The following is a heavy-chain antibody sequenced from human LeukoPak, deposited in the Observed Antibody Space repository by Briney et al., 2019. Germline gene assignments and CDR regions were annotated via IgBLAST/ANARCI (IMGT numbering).Heavy chain of an antibody. CDR3: ASGQGLYDISDYFFGHFDY. CDR2: ISGTGGTI. CDR1: GFTFSSYA. Sequence: PGGSLRLSCGASGFTFSSYAMSWVRQTPGKGLKWVSAISGTGGTIYYADSVKGRFTVSRDNSKNTLYLQMNSLRGEDTAVYYCASGQGLYDISDYFFGHFDYWGQGTLVTVSS. D-gene: IGHD3-22*01. J-gene: IGHJ4*02. V-gene: IGHV3-23*01.